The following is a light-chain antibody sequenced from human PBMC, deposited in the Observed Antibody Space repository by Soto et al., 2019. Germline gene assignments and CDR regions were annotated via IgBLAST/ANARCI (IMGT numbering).Light chain of an antibody. Sequence: DVVLTQSPLSLPVTLGQPASISCTSSQSLVYSDDDTFLTWFQQRPGQSPRRLIYKVSSRDSGVPDRFSGSGSGTHCTLKISRVEAEDVGIYYCMQGSHWPSTFGQGTRLEMK. CDR3: MQGSHWPST. CDR1: QSLVYSDDDTF. V-gene: IGKV2-30*01. CDR2: KVS. J-gene: IGKJ5*01.